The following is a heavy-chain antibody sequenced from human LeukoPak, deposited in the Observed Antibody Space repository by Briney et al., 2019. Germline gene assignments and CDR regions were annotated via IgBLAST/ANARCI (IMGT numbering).Heavy chain of an antibody. V-gene: IGHV4-30-2*01. CDR2: IFHTGST. CDR1: GGSISSGGYY. J-gene: IGHJ4*02. Sequence: PSETLSLTCTVSGGSISSGGYYWSWIRQPPGKGLEWIGNIFHTGSTSYNPSLKSRVTISVDRSKNQFSLKLSSVTAADTAVYYCARFPKYYYDSSGSDLGERFFDYWGQGTLVTVSS. D-gene: IGHD3-22*01. CDR3: ARFPKYYYDSSGSDLGERFFDY.